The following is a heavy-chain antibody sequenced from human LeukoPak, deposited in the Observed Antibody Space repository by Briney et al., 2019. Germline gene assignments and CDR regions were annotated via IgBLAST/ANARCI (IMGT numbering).Heavy chain of an antibody. Sequence: GESLKISCKGSGYSFTNYWIGWVRQMAGQGLEWIGIIYPGDSDTRYSPSFQGQVTTSADKSISTAYLQWSSLKASDTAIYYCARRDTGFEFFDSWGQGTLVTVSS. CDR2: IYPGDSDT. V-gene: IGHV5-51*01. D-gene: IGHD5-12*01. CDR1: GYSFTNYW. J-gene: IGHJ4*02. CDR3: ARRDTGFEFFDS.